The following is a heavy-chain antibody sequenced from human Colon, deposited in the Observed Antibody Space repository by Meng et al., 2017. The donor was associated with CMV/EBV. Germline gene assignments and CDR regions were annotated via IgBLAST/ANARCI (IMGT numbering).Heavy chain of an antibody. CDR3: VRRSYSGQDDY. V-gene: IGHV2-5*02. CDR2: IYLDDDT. CDR1: GFCFITDKGG. Sequence: QIHLRVFGPSMVKPTQTLTLTCTFSGFCFITDKGGVDWIRHPLRKALEWLGFIYLDDDTRYSPSLKTRLTITRDTSKNQVILTMTNMDPADTATYYCVRRSYSGQDDYWGQGALVTVSS. D-gene: IGHD5-12*01. J-gene: IGHJ4*02.